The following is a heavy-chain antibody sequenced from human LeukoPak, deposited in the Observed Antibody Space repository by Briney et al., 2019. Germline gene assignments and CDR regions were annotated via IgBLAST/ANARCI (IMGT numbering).Heavy chain of an antibody. CDR3: ARGTMVRGVIWFDP. CDR2: INPNSGGT. CDR1: GYTFTGYY. Sequence: ASVKVSCKASGYTFTGYYMHWVRQAPGQGLEWMGWINPNSGGTNYAQKFQGRVTMTRDTSISTAYMELSRLRSEDTAVYYCARGTMVRGVIWFDPWGQGTLVTVSS. D-gene: IGHD3-10*01. V-gene: IGHV1-2*02. J-gene: IGHJ5*02.